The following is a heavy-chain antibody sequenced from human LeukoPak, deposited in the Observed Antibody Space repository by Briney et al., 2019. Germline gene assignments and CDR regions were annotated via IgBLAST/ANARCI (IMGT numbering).Heavy chain of an antibody. CDR1: GFTFSNYW. CDR3: AKRVQIS. V-gene: IGHV3-74*03. CDR2: IKGDGGTT. J-gene: IGHJ3*01. Sequence: GGSLRLSCAASGFTFSNYWMHWVRQAPGKGLVWVSRIKGDGGTTTDADSVKGRFTISRDNAKNTLYLQMSSLRAEDTAVYYCAKRVQISWGQGTMVTVSS.